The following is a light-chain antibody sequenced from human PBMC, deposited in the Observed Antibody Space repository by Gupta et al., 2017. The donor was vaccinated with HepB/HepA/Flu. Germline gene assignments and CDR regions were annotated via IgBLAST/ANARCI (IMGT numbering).Light chain of an antibody. J-gene: IGLJ1*01. V-gene: IGLV2-14*03. Sequence: QSALTQPASVSGSPGPSLTIPCTGTSSDVGSHNSVSWYQQHPGKAPKFLIYDVSKRPSGVSYRFSGSKSGNTASLTVSGLQAEDEAYYYGCSDADSYTYVFGTGTKVTVL. CDR3: CSDADSYTYV. CDR2: DVS. CDR1: SSDVGSHNS.